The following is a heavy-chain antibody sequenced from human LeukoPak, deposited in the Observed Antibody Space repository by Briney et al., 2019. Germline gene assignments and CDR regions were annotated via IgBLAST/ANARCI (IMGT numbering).Heavy chain of an antibody. V-gene: IGHV1-8*03. CDR1: GYTFTSYA. CDR3: ARSGDVVPAADYYYMDV. J-gene: IGHJ6*03. Sequence: ASVKVSCKASGYTFTSYAMHWVRQAPGQRLEWMGWMNPNSGNTGYAQKFQGRVTITRNTSISTAYMELSSLRSEDTAVYYCARSGDVVPAADYYYMDVWGKGTTVTVSS. D-gene: IGHD2-2*01. CDR2: MNPNSGNT.